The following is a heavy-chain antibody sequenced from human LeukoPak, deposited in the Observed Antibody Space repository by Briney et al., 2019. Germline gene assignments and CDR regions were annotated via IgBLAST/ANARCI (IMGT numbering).Heavy chain of an antibody. CDR1: GSIFTKYG. CDR2: MNVYQGNT. D-gene: IGHD6-13*01. Sequence: ASVKLCCSSSGSIFTKYGINWVRQAPGQGLEWMGWMNVYQGNTNYAQKFQGRVTMTADTSTTTDYMELGSLRFDDTALYYCARDHFTAAGKFDSWGQGTLVTVSS. J-gene: IGHJ4*02. CDR3: ARDHFTAAGKFDS. V-gene: IGHV1-18*04.